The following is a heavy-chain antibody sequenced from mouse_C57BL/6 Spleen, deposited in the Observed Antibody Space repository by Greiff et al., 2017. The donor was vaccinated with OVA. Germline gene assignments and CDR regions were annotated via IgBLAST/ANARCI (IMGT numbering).Heavy chain of an antibody. CDR1: GFTFPAYY. J-gene: IGHJ2*01. CDR2: INPNNGGT. D-gene: IGHD2-3*01. Sequence: EVPLLQSGPELVKPVASVSIPCTSSGFTFPAYYMPWLMQCHGTCLAWIGDINPNNGGTIYNQTFKVQATLTVDKSSSTAYMALRSLTSEDTAVYYCARWLLMGYFDYWGQGTTLTVSS. CDR3: ARWLLMGYFDY. V-gene: IGHV1-18*01.